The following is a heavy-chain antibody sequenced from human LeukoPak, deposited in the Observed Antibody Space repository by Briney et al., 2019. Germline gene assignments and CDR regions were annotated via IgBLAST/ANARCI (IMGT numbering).Heavy chain of an antibody. V-gene: IGHV3-23*01. CDR1: GFSLSSYA. Sequence: GGSLRLSCTVSGFSLSSYALSWVRRAPGKGLEWVSATSSSDAGKYYADSVRGRFTISRDNSKNTLYLQMNSLRADDTAVYYCAKSWCETICYGIYDWGQGTLVTVS. CDR3: AKSWCETICYGIYD. D-gene: IGHD2-2*01. J-gene: IGHJ4*02. CDR2: TSSSDAGK.